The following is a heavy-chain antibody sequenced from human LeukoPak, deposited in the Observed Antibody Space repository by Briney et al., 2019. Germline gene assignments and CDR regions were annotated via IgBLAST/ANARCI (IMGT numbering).Heavy chain of an antibody. CDR3: ARANIVLMVYASYYFDY. Sequence: GGSLRLSCAASGFTFSSYSMNWVRQAPGKGLEWVSYISSGSSTIYYADSVKGRFTISRDNAKNSLYLQMNSLRAEDTAVYYCARANIVLMVYASYYFDYWGQGTLVTVSS. CDR1: GFTFSSYS. V-gene: IGHV3-48*04. CDR2: ISSGSSTI. D-gene: IGHD2-8*01. J-gene: IGHJ4*02.